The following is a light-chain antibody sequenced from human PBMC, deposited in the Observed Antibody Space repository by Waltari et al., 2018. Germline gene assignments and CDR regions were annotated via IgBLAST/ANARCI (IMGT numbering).Light chain of an antibody. V-gene: IGLV8-61*01. CDR3: VLYMGSGINV. J-gene: IGLJ6*01. CDR1: FGSVSTSYY. CDR2: STN. Sequence: QTVVTQEPSFSVSPGGTVTLTCGLSFGSVSTSYYPSWYQQTPGQAPRTLIYSTNTRSSGVPDRFSGSILGNKAALTITGAQADDESDYYCVLYMGSGINVFGSGTKVTVL.